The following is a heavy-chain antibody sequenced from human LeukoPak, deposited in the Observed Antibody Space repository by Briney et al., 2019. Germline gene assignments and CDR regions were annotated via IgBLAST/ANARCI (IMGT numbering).Heavy chain of an antibody. Sequence: GGSLRLSCAASGFTFSTYSMNWVRQAPGKGLEWVSSISSTSNYIYYADSMKGRFTISRDNAKNALYLQMNSLRAEDTAVYYCARDLGIRAAGPFLDYWGQGSLVTVSS. CDR3: ARDLGIRAAGPFLDY. CDR2: ISSTSNYI. J-gene: IGHJ4*02. D-gene: IGHD6-25*01. V-gene: IGHV3-21*01. CDR1: GFTFSTYS.